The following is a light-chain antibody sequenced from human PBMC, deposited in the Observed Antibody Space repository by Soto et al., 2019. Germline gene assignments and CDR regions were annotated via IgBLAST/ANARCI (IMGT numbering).Light chain of an antibody. CDR3: QQYGSSPWT. Sequence: ETVLTQSPGTLSLSPGERATLSCRASQTIRSNYLAWYRQTPGQAPSLLIYGASNRATGIADRFSGSGSGTDFTLIIGRLEPEDFALYYCQQYGSSPWTFGQGTKVEIK. CDR2: GAS. CDR1: QTIRSNY. J-gene: IGKJ1*01. V-gene: IGKV3-20*01.